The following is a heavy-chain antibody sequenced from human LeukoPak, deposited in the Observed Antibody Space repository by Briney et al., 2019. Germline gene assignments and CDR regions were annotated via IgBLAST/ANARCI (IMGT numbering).Heavy chain of an antibody. CDR1: GFTFSSYW. Sequence: GGSLRLSCAASGFTFSSYWMSWVRQAPGKGLEWVANIKHDASEKYFMESLKGRFTISRDSAKNSLYLQMNSLRAEDTAVYYCARGYYDSNAQLFDYWGQGTLVTVSS. V-gene: IGHV3-7*01. CDR3: ARGYYDSNAQLFDY. D-gene: IGHD3-22*01. J-gene: IGHJ4*02. CDR2: IKHDASEK.